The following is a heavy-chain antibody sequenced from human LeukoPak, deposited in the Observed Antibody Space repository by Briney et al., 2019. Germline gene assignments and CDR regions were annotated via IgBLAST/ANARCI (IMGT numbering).Heavy chain of an antibody. CDR1: GFTFSNYG. CDR3: AKGSTTFDY. V-gene: IGHV3-33*06. J-gene: IGHJ4*02. Sequence: GRSLRLSCVASGFTFSNYGMHWVRQAPGKGLEWVAVIWSDGGNKFYRDSVKGRFTISRDNSKNTLYLQMNSLSAEDTAAYYCAKGSTTFDYWGQGTLVTVSS. D-gene: IGHD2/OR15-2a*01. CDR2: IWSDGGNK.